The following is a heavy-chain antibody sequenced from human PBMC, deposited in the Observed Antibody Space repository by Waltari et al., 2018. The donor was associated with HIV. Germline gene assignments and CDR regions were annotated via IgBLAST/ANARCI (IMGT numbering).Heavy chain of an antibody. V-gene: IGHV3-30*04. CDR3: ARGRASSWSAYQY. CDR2: ISYDGSNK. D-gene: IGHD3-3*01. Sequence: QVQLVESGGGVVQPGRSLRLSCEASGFNFSNYALPWVRQAPGKGLEWVAIISYDGSNKYYGDSVKGRFTISRDDSKNTLYLQMNTLRPEDTAVYYCARGRASSWSAYQYWGQGTLVTVSS. J-gene: IGHJ4*02. CDR1: GFNFSNYA.